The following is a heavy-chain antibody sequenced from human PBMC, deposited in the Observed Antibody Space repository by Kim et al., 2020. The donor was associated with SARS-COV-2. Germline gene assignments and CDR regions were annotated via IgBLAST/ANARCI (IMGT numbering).Heavy chain of an antibody. CDR1: GFTFSSYS. CDR2: ISSSSSYI. CDR3: ARVYRLGPGISDY. V-gene: IGHV3-21*01. J-gene: IGHJ4*02. Sequence: GGSLRLSCAASGFTFSSYSMNWVRQAPGKGLEWVSSISSSSSYIYYADSVKGRFTISRDNAKNSLYLQMNSLRAEDTAVYYCARVYRLGPGISDYWGQGTLVTVSS. D-gene: IGHD5-12*01.